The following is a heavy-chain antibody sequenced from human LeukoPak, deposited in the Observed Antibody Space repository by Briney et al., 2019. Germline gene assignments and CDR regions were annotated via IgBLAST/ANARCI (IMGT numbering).Heavy chain of an antibody. CDR2: ITRDTTSI. CDR3: ARVDSGLRA. V-gene: IGHV3-48*01. CDR1: GFTFSSFS. Sequence: PGGSLRLSCAASGFTFSSFSMNWVRQAPGKGLEWVSYITRDTTSISYAVSVKGRFTISRDNAKNSLYLQMNSLRAEDTAVYYCARVDSGLRAWGQGTLVTVSS. J-gene: IGHJ5*02. D-gene: IGHD5-12*01.